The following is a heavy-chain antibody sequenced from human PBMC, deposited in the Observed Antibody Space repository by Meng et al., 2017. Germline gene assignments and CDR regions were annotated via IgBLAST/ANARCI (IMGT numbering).Heavy chain of an antibody. CDR1: GLTFSDNY. V-gene: IGHV3-11*04. CDR2: ISSSGSTI. Sequence: VESRGGLVKPGGSLSLPFADSGLTFSDNYMSWTRQGPGKGLELVSYISSSGSTIYYADSVKGRFTISRDNAKNSLYLQMNSMRAEDTAVYYCARDANQQLVPGEDWYFDLWGRGTLVTVSS. CDR3: ARDANQQLVPGEDWYFDL. D-gene: IGHD6-13*01. J-gene: IGHJ2*01.